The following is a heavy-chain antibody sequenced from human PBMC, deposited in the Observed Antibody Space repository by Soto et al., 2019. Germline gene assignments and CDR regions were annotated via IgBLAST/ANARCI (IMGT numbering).Heavy chain of an antibody. J-gene: IGHJ1*01. V-gene: IGHV3-11*01. CDR1: GFTFSDYY. CDR2: ISSSGSTI. Sequence: PGGSLRLSCAASGFTFSDYYMSWIRQAPGKGLEWVSYISSSGSTIYYADSVKGRFTISRDNAKNSLYLQMNSLRAEDTAVYYCARDAPFGYSYGYIQHWGQGTLVTVSS. D-gene: IGHD5-18*01. CDR3: ARDAPFGYSYGYIQH.